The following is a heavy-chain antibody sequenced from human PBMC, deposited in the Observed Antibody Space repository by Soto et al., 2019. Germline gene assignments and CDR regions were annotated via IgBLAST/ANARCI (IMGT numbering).Heavy chain of an antibody. CDR3: TRVLDGDIFDY. V-gene: IGHV3-49*03. CDR2: IRSKAYGGTT. Sequence: EVQLVESGGGLVQPGRSLRLSCTASGFTFGDYAMSWFRQAPGKGLEWVGFIRSKAYGGTTEYSASVKGRFTISRDDSKSIAYLQMNSLKTEDTAVYYCTRVLDGDIFDYWGQGTLVTVSS. J-gene: IGHJ4*02. D-gene: IGHD4-17*01. CDR1: GFTFGDYA.